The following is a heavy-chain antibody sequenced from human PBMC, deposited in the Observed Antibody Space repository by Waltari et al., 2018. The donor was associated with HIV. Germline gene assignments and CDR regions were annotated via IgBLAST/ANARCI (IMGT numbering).Heavy chain of an antibody. CDR3: ARHVRSSIWFDY. V-gene: IGHV4-39*01. CDR2: IYYRGGT. D-gene: IGHD3-10*02. CDR1: GGSISSSSYY. J-gene: IGHJ5*01. Sequence: QLQLQESGPGLVKPSETLSLTCAVSGGSISSSSYYWGWIRQPPGKGLEWIGSIYYRGGTYYDPALKSRSTISVDTSKNQFSLKLSSVTAADTAVYYCARHVRSSIWFDYWGQGTLVTVSS.